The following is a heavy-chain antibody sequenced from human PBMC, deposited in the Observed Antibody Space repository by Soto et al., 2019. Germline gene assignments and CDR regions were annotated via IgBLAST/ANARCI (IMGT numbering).Heavy chain of an antibody. V-gene: IGHV5-10-1*01. D-gene: IGHD6-13*01. J-gene: IGHJ5*02. Sequence: EVQLVQSGAEVKKPGESLRISCKSSGYSFTSYWINWVRQMPGKGLEWMGRIDPSDSYTNYSPSFQGHVTISVDKSISTAYLQWNSLKASDSAMYYCARRGSSSCYWFDPWGQGTLVTVSS. CDR2: IDPSDSYT. CDR3: ARRGSSSCYWFDP. CDR1: GYSFTSYW.